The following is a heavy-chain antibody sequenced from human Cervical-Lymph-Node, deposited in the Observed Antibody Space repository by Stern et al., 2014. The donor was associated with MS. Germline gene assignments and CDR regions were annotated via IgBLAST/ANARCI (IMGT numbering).Heavy chain of an antibody. CDR2: INPSGGST. J-gene: IGHJ6*02. Sequence: QMQLVQSGAEVKKPGASVKVSCKASGYTFTSYYMHWVRQAPGQGLEWMGIINPSGGSTSYAQKFQGRVTMTRDTSTSTVYMELSSLRSEDTAVYYCARDPIVVVPAAIIGSHNYYYYGMDVWGQGTTVTVSS. V-gene: IGHV1-46*03. CDR1: GYTFTSYY. D-gene: IGHD2-2*02. CDR3: ARDPIVVVPAAIIGSHNYYYYGMDV.